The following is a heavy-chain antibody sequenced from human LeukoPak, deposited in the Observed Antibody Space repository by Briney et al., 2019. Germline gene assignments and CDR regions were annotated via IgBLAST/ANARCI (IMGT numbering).Heavy chain of an antibody. CDR3: ARPGVGYCSGGSCQSFDY. D-gene: IGHD2-15*01. CDR2: ISYDGSNK. V-gene: IGHV3-30-3*01. CDR1: GFTFSSYA. J-gene: IGHJ4*02. Sequence: GRSLRLSCAASGFTFSSYAMHWVRQAPGKGLEWVAVISYDGSNKYYADSVKGRFTIPRDNSKNTLYLQMNSLRAEDTAVYYCARPGVGYCSGGSCQSFDYWGQGTLVTVSS.